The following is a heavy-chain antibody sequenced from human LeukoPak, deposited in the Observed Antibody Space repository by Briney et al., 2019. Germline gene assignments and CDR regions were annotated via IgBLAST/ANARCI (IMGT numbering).Heavy chain of an antibody. D-gene: IGHD2-15*01. Sequence: GGSLRLSCAASGFTFSSNGMHWVRQAPGKGLEWVAVIWYDGSNKHYADSVKGRFTISRDNSKNTLYLQINSLRAEDTAVYYCAKKYCSGGCCYSDTIDYWGQGTLVAVSS. CDR1: GFTFSSNG. CDR2: IWYDGSNK. CDR3: AKKYCSGGCCYSDTIDY. V-gene: IGHV3-33*08. J-gene: IGHJ4*02.